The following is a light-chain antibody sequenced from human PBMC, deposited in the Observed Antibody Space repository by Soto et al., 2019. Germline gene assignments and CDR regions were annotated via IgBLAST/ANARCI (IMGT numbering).Light chain of an antibody. V-gene: IGLV2-23*01. Sequence: QSALTQPASVSGSPGQSITISCTGTSSDVGSYNLVSWYQQYPGKAPKLMIYEGSKRPPGVSNRFSGSKSGNTASLTISGLQAEDEADYYCCSYAGTSTYVFGTGTQLTVL. CDR1: SSDVGSYNL. J-gene: IGLJ1*01. CDR3: CSYAGTSTYV. CDR2: EGS.